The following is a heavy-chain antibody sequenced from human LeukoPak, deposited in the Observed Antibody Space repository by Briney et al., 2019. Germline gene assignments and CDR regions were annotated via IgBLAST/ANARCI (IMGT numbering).Heavy chain of an antibody. CDR3: AKDLNGGTMVWGVINY. J-gene: IGHJ4*02. Sequence: PGGSLRLSCAASGFTFSSYAMSWVRQAPGKGLEWVSAISGSGGSTYYADSVKGRFTISRDNSKNTLYLQMNSLRAEDTAVYYCAKDLNGGTMVWGVINYWGQGTLVTVSS. D-gene: IGHD3-10*01. CDR1: GFTFSSYA. CDR2: ISGSGGST. V-gene: IGHV3-23*01.